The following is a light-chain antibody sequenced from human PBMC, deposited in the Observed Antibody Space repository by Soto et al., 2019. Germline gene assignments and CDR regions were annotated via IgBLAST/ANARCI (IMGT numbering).Light chain of an antibody. CDR1: NSDVGRYNF. CDR2: AVS. J-gene: IGLJ1*01. CDR3: SSYTSGSTLAYV. V-gene: IGLV2-11*01. Sequence: QSVLTQPRSVSGSPGQSVTISCTGTNSDVGRYNFVSWYQQLPGKAPKLLISAVSQRPSGVPDRFSGSKSGNTASLTISGLQAEDEADYYCSSYTSGSTLAYVFGTGTKVTVL.